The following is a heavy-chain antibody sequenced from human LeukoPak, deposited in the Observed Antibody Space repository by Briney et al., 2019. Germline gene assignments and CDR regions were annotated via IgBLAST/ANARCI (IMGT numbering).Heavy chain of an antibody. Sequence: TSETLSLTCTVSGGSISSYYWSWIRQPPGKGLEWIGYIYYSGSTNYNPSLKSRVTISVDTSKNQFSLKLSSVTAADTAVYYCARVKGGYCSGGSCYWFDPWGQGTLVTVSS. V-gene: IGHV4-59*01. CDR2: IYYSGST. CDR1: GGSISSYY. CDR3: ARVKGGYCSGGSCYWFDP. D-gene: IGHD2-15*01. J-gene: IGHJ5*02.